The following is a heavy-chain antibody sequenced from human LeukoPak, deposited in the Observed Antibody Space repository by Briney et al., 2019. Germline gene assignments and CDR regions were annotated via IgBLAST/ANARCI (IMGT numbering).Heavy chain of an antibody. J-gene: IGHJ6*03. CDR1: GFPFSIYG. V-gene: IGHV3-30*03. Sequence: GGSLRLSCAASGFPFSIYGMHWVRQAPGKGLEWVALLAGDGVNIFYADSVKGRFTISRDNAKNSLYLQMNSLRAEDTAVYYCARAGRDILTPHYYYYYMDVWGKGTTVTVS. CDR2: LAGDGVNI. CDR3: ARAGRDILTPHYYYYYMDV. D-gene: IGHD3-9*01.